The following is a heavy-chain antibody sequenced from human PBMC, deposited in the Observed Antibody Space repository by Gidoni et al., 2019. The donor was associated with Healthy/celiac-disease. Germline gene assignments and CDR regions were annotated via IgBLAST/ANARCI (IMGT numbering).Heavy chain of an antibody. J-gene: IGHJ6*02. D-gene: IGHD2-21*01. CDR2: ISPIVGRA. CDR3: ASTGVWWRYYGMDV. Sequence: QVQLVQSGAEVKKPGSAVKVSCRASGGPFRSYAISWVRQAPGQGLEWMGGISPIVGRANYAQKVQGRVTITADESTSTAYMELSSLRSEDTAVYYCASTGVWWRYYGMDVWGQGTTVTVSS. V-gene: IGHV1-69*01. CDR1: GGPFRSYA.